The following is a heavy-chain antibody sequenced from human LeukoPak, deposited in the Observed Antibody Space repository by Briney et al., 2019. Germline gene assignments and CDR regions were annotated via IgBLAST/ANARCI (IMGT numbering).Heavy chain of an antibody. V-gene: IGHV4-34*01. CDR3: ARGGGYSGYDNQYYFDY. D-gene: IGHD5-12*01. J-gene: IGHJ4*02. Sequence: PSETLSLTCAVYGGSFSGYYWSWIRQPPGKGLEWIGEINHSGSTNYNPSLKSRVTISVDTSKNQFSLKLSSVTAADTAVYYCARGGGYSGYDNQYYFDYWGQGTLVTVSS. CDR2: INHSGST. CDR1: GGSFSGYY.